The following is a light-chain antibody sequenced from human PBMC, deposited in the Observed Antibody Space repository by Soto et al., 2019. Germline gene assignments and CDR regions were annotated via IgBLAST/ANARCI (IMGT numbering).Light chain of an antibody. CDR3: TSFTTSTTYV. CDR1: SSDVGSYNR. Sequence: QSALTQPPSVSGSPGQSVAVSCTGSSSDVGSYNRVSWYQQPPGAAPKLIIYKVNNRPSGVPDRFSGSKSGNTASLTISGLRAEDEADYYCTSFTTSTTYVFGTGTKVTVL. CDR2: KVN. J-gene: IGLJ1*01. V-gene: IGLV2-18*02.